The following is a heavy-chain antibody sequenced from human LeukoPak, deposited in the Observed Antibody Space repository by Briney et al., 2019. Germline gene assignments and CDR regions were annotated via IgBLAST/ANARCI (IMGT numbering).Heavy chain of an antibody. J-gene: IGHJ4*02. CDR1: GFTFSNYA. CDR3: AKWAARGNGLPRSHLDD. CDR2: ISSSGRTT. D-gene: IGHD4-23*01. Sequence: GGSLRLSCAASGFTFSNYAMSWVRQAPGKGLECVSVISSSGRTTDYADSVKGRFTISRDNSKDTLYLHLNSLRAEDTALYYCAKWAARGNGLPRSHLDDWGQGTLVTVSS. V-gene: IGHV3-23*01.